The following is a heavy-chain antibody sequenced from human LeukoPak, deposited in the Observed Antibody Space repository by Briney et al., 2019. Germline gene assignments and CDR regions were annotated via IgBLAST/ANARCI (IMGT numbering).Heavy chain of an antibody. D-gene: IGHD3-22*01. Sequence: ASVKVSCKASGYTFTGYYMHWVRQAPGQGLEWMGIINPSGGSTSYAQKFQGRVTMTRDTSTSTVYMELSSLRSEDTAVYYCARGPRITMIVVVPDYWGQGTLVTVSS. J-gene: IGHJ4*02. CDR2: INPSGGST. CDR3: ARGPRITMIVVVPDY. CDR1: GYTFTGYY. V-gene: IGHV1-46*01.